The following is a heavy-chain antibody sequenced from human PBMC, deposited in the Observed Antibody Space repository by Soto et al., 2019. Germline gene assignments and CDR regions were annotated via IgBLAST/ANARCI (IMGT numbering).Heavy chain of an antibody. Sequence: TLSLTCAVSGGSVSSGGFSWNWIRQPPGQGLEWIGYISHGGSPHYTPSLRSRVSISVDRSTNVISLNLTSMTPADTAVYFCARGHYYYAMDVWGQGTTVTVSS. V-gene: IGHV4-30-2*01. CDR2: ISHGGSP. CDR3: ARGHYYYAMDV. CDR1: GGSVSSGGFS. J-gene: IGHJ6*02.